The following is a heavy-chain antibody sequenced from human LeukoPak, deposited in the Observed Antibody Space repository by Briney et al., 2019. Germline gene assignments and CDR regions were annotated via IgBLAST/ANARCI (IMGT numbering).Heavy chain of an antibody. V-gene: IGHV5-51*01. Sequence: GESLKISCKGSGYRFTSYWVAWVRQMPGKGLEWMGIIYPRDSDTRYSPSFQGQVTISADKSINTAYLQWSGLKASDTAVYYCAGHVTTASAARGFDIWGQGTMVTVSS. CDR1: GYRFTSYW. D-gene: IGHD1-14*01. CDR3: AGHVTTASAARGFDI. CDR2: IYPRDSDT. J-gene: IGHJ3*02.